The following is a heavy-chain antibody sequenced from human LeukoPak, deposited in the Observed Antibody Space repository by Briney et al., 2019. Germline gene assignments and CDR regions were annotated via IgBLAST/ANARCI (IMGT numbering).Heavy chain of an antibody. D-gene: IGHD3-3*01. CDR3: AREEHSGYHTACFDY. V-gene: IGHV3-23*01. J-gene: IGHJ4*02. CDR2: ISGSGGST. Sequence: GGSLRLSCAASGFTFSSYAMSWVRQAPGKGLEWVSAISGSGGSTYYADSVKGRFTISRDNSKNTLYLQMNSLRAEDTAVYYCAREEHSGYHTACFDYWGQGTLVTVSS. CDR1: GFTFSSYA.